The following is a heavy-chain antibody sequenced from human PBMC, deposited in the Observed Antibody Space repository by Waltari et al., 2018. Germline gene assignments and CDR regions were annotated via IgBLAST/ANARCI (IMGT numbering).Heavy chain of an antibody. D-gene: IGHD3-3*01. Sequence: QLQLQESGPGLVKPSETLSLTCTVSGGSISSYYWSWIRQPAGKGLEWIGRIYTSGSTNYNPSLKSRVTMSVDTSKNQFSLKLSSVTAADTAVYYCARGSRFLEWPNYYYMDVWGKGTTVTVSS. J-gene: IGHJ6*03. CDR2: IYTSGST. CDR3: ARGSRFLEWPNYYYMDV. CDR1: GGSISSYY. V-gene: IGHV4-4*07.